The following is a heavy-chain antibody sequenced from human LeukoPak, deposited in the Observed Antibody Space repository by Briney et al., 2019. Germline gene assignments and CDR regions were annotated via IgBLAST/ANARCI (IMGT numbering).Heavy chain of an antibody. D-gene: IGHD1-14*01. CDR2: MNPNSGNT. CDR1: GYTFTSYD. V-gene: IGHV1-8*01. J-gene: IGHJ6*03. Sequence: ASVKVSCKASGYTFTSYDINWVRQATGQGLEWMGWMNPNSGNTGYAQKFQGRVTMTRNTSISTAYMELSSLRSEDTVVYYCARTGLGNYYYYYMDVWGKGTTVTVSS. CDR3: ARTGLGNYYYYYMDV.